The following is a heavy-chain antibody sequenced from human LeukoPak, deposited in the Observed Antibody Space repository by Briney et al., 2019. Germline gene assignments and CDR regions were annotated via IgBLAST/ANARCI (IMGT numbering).Heavy chain of an antibody. CDR2: VCYSGSA. J-gene: IGHJ4*02. CDR3: ARAGPSVFFDY. V-gene: IGHV4-30-4*08. CDR1: GGSISSVDYY. Sequence: PSETLSLTCTVSGGSISSVDYYWSGIRQPPGKGLKWIGSVCYSGSAYYNPALKSRVTISVDTSKNQFSLKLSSVTAADTAVYYCARAGPSVFFDYWGQGTLVTVSS. D-gene: IGHD5/OR15-5a*01.